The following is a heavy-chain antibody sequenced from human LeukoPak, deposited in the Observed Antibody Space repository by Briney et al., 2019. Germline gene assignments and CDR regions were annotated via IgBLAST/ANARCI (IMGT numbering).Heavy chain of an antibody. CDR1: GYTFTGYY. CDR3: ARALGFLEWFHYYYMDV. CDR2: IIPIFGTA. J-gene: IGHJ6*03. V-gene: IGHV1-69*06. D-gene: IGHD3-3*01. Sequence: ASVKVSCKASGYTFTGYYMHWVRQAPGQGLEWMGGIIPIFGTANYAQKFQGRVTITADKSTSTAYMELSSLRSEDTAVYYCARALGFLEWFHYYYMDVWGKGTTVTVSS.